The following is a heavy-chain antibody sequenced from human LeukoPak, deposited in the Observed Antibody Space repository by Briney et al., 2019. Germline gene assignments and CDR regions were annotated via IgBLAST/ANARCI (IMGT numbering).Heavy chain of an antibody. J-gene: IGHJ4*02. Sequence: TGGSLRLSCGASGFTFSSYEMNWIRQAPGKGLEWISYISNSGSTKYYADSVKGRFTISRDNAKNSVFLQMNSLRAEDTAVYYCAAVIDYWGQGTLVTVSS. CDR3: AAVIDY. CDR2: ISNSGSTK. CDR1: GFTFSSYE. V-gene: IGHV3-48*03.